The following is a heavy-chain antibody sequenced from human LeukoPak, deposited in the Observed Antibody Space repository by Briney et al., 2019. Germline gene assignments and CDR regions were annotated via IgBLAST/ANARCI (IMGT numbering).Heavy chain of an antibody. CDR1: GFTFRNYA. V-gene: IGHV3-23*01. D-gene: IGHD3-22*01. CDR3: AREGDYYYDSSGYYAFDI. CDR2: ISGSASNT. Sequence: GGSLRLSCSASGFTFRNYAMSWVRQAPGKGLEWVSIISGSASNTDYADSVKGRFTISRDNSKNTLYLQMNSLRAEDTAVHYCAREGDYYYDSSGYYAFDIWGQGTMVTVSS. J-gene: IGHJ3*02.